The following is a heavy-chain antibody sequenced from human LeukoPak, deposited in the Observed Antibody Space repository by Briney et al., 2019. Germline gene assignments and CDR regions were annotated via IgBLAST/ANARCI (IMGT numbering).Heavy chain of an antibody. CDR2: ISSNGGST. J-gene: IGHJ4*02. Sequence: GGSLRLSCSDSGFTFCSYAMHWVRQAPGKGLEYVSAISSNGGSTYYADSVKGRFTMSRDNSKNTLYLQVSSLRAEDTAVYYCVKDHYHGSGSYYRGDYWGQGTLVTVSS. V-gene: IGHV3-64D*06. CDR1: GFTFCSYA. CDR3: VKDHYHGSGSYYRGDY. D-gene: IGHD3-10*01.